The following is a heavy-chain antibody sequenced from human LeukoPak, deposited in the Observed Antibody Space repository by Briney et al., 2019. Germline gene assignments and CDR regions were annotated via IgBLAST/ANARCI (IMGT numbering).Heavy chain of an antibody. V-gene: IGHV1-2*02. CDR2: INPNSGGT. CDR1: GYTFTGYY. Sequence: GASVKVSCKASGYTFTGYYMHWVRQAPAQGLEWMGWINPNSGGTNYAQKFQGRVTMTRDTSISTAYMELSRLRSDDTAVYYCARTSGSWRGLFDYWGQGTLVTVSS. D-gene: IGHD1-26*01. CDR3: ARTSGSWRGLFDY. J-gene: IGHJ4*02.